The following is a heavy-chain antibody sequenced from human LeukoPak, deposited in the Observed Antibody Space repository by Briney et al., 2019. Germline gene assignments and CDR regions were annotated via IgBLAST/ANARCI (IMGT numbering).Heavy chain of an antibody. J-gene: IGHJ3*02. D-gene: IGHD3-22*01. CDR1: GGSISSGSYY. Sequence: SETLSLTCTVSGGSISSGSYYWSWIRRPAGKGLEWIGRIYTSGSTNYNPSLKSRVTISVDTSKNQFSLKLSSVTAADTAVYYCARVTMKYNDAFDIWGQGTMVTVSS. CDR3: ARVTMKYNDAFDI. V-gene: IGHV4-61*02. CDR2: IYTSGST.